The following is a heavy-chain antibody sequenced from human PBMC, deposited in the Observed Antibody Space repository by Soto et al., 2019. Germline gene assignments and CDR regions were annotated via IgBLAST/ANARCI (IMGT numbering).Heavy chain of an antibody. J-gene: IGHJ2*01. Sequence: QVQLVQSGAEVKKPGASVKVSCKASGYTFTSYGIRWVRQAPGQGLEWMGWISAYNGNTNYAQKLQGRVTMTTDTSTSTAYMELRSLRSDDTAVYYCARDLLGSGWAHPSYFDLGGRGTLVTVSS. CDR1: GYTFTSYG. CDR3: ARDLLGSGWAHPSYFDL. V-gene: IGHV1-18*01. CDR2: ISAYNGNT. D-gene: IGHD6-19*01.